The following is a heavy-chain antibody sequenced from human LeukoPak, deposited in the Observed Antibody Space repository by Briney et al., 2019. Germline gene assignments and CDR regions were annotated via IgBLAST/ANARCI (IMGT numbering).Heavy chain of an antibody. Sequence: PGRSLRLSCAASGFTFSSYGMHWVRQAPGKGLEWVAVISYDGSNKYYADSVKGRFTISRDNSKNTLYLQMNSLRAEDTAVYYCAKGPTSSSFDYWGQGTLVTVSS. CDR1: GFTFSSYG. D-gene: IGHD6-13*01. V-gene: IGHV3-30*18. J-gene: IGHJ4*02. CDR3: AKGPTSSSFDY. CDR2: ISYDGSNK.